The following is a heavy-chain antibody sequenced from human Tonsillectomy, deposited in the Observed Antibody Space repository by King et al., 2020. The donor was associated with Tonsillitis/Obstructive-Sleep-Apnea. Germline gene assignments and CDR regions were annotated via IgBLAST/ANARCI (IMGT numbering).Heavy chain of an antibody. CDR1: GFTFSDYY. V-gene: IGHV3-11*01. CDR2: ISSSSSTI. D-gene: IGHD3-22*01. J-gene: IGHJ4*02. CDR3: ASPKYYYDSDGYYFDY. Sequence: VQLVESGGGLVKPGESLRLSCAASGFTFSDYYMSWFRQAPGKGLEWVSYISSSSSTIYYADSVKGRFTISRDNAKNSLYLQMNSLRAEDTAVYYCASPKYYYDSDGYYFDYWGQGTLDTVSS.